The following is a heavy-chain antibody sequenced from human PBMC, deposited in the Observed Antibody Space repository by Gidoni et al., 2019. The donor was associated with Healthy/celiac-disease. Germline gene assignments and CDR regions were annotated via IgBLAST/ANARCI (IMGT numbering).Heavy chain of an antibody. J-gene: IGHJ5*02. V-gene: IGHV1-69*01. CDR2: IIPIFGTA. CDR1: GGTFSSYA. D-gene: IGHD2-15*01. Sequence: QVQLVQSGAEVKKPGSSVKVSCQASGGTFSSYAISWVRQAPGQGLEWMGGIIPIFGTANYAQKFQGRVTITADESTSTAYMELSSLRSEDTAVYYCARVVRTGYCSGGSCPGWFDPWGQGTLVTVSS. CDR3: ARVVRTGYCSGGSCPGWFDP.